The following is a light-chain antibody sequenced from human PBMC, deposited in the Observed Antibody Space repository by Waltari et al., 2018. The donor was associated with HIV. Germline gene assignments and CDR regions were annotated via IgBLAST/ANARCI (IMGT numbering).Light chain of an antibody. CDR3: QQTYSTPLP. V-gene: IGKV1-39*01. J-gene: IGKJ2*01. CDR1: ETMSSY. CDR2: AAS. Sequence: DIHMTESPSYLSPSEGDRVTITCRASETMSSYLNWYQHKPGKAPKLLIYAASSLESGVPSRFSGSGSGTEFTLTISTLQPEDSATYFCQQTYSTPLPLGQGTKLETK.